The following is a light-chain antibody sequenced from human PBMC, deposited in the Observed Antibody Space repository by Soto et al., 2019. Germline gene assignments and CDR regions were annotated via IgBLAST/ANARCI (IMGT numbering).Light chain of an antibody. Sequence: EIVLTQYTATLSVSPGDTSSLSCRASQYVSNKVAWYQPKPGQAHSLLRLGAYTRATGVPARFSGSVSGTEFTLSISSLQSEDFAVYYCKQYKEWPPFTFGQGTRLEI. CDR3: KQYKEWPPFT. CDR1: QYVSNK. V-gene: IGKV3-15*01. J-gene: IGKJ5*01. CDR2: GAY.